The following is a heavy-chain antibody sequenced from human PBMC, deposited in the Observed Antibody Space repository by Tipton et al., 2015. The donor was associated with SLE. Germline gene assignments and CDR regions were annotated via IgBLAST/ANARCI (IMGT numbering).Heavy chain of an antibody. J-gene: IGHJ4*02. CDR2: SYYTGST. V-gene: IGHV4-59*11. CDR3: ARGGEYDILLFDS. D-gene: IGHD3-10*01. CDR1: GGSISSHY. Sequence: TLSLTCTVSGGSISSHYWCWIRQSPGKGLEWIGYSYYTGSTYYNPSLKSRVTISIDTSRNQFSLNLSSVTAADTAVYYCARGGEYDILLFDSWGQGTLVTVSS.